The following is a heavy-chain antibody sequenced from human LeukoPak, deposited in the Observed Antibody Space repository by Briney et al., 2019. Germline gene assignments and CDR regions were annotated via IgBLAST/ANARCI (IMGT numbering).Heavy chain of an antibody. D-gene: IGHD3-10*01. J-gene: IGHJ6*02. CDR1: GGSISSYY. Sequence: KASETLSLTCTVSGGSISSYYWSWIRQPLGKGLEWIGYIYYSGSTNYNPSLKSRVTISVDTSKNQFSLKLSSVTAADTAVYYCARHEVRIGPYYYYGMDVWGQGTTDTVSS. CDR2: IYYSGST. CDR3: ARHEVRIGPYYYYGMDV. V-gene: IGHV4-59*08.